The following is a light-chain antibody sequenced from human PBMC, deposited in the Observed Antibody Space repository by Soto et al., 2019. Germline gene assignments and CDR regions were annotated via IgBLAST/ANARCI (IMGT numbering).Light chain of an antibody. CDR1: QSVNSNS. Sequence: EVAMAQTPVTLSLSPGERATLSCRASQSVNSNSLAWFQLKPGQAPRVLIYGASSRATGIPDRFSGSGSGTDFTLTISRLDPEDFAVYYCQQWFTFGPGTKVDIK. V-gene: IGKV3-20*01. J-gene: IGKJ3*01. CDR3: QQWFT. CDR2: GAS.